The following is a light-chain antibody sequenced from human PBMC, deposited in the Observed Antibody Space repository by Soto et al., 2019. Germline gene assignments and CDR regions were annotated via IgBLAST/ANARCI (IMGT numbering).Light chain of an antibody. CDR3: LQDINYPWT. J-gene: IGKJ1*01. CDR1: QTISSW. V-gene: IGKV1-5*03. CDR2: KAS. Sequence: DIQMTQSPSTLSGSVGDRVTITCRASQTISSWLAWYQQKPGKAPKLLIYKASTLKSGVPSRFSGSGSGTEFTLTISSLQPDDSATYYCLQDINYPWTFGQGTKVDIK.